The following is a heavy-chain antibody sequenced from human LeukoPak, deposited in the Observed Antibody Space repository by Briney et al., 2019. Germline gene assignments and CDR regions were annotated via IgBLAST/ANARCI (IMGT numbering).Heavy chain of an antibody. D-gene: IGHD1-26*01. CDR2: INPNSGGT. CDR1: GYTFTGYY. V-gene: IGHV1-2*02. J-gene: IGHJ4*02. Sequence: ASVTLSCKASGYTFTGYYMHWVRQAPGQGLEWMGWINPNSGGTNYAQKFQGRVTMTRDTSISTAYMELSRLRSDDTAVYYCARHPYSGSYHFDYWGQGTLVTVSS. CDR3: ARHPYSGSYHFDY.